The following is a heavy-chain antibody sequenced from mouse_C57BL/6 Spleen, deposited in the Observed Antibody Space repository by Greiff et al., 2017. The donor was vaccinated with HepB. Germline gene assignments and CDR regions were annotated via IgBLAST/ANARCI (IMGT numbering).Heavy chain of an antibody. J-gene: IGHJ2*01. CDR2: IDPSDSET. V-gene: IGHV1-52*01. CDR1: GYTFTSYW. CDR3: ARGSSSGYFDY. Sequence: QVQLQQPGAELVRPGSSVKLSCKASGYTFTSYWMHWVKQRPIQGLEWIGNIDPSDSETHYNQKFKDKATLTVDKSSSTAYMQLSSLTSEDSAVYYCARGSSSGYFDYWGQGTTLTVSS. D-gene: IGHD3-2*02.